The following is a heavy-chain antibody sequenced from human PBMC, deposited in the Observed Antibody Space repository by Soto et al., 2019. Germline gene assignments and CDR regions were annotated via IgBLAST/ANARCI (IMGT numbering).Heavy chain of an antibody. V-gene: IGHV3-21*01. J-gene: IGHJ3*02. CDR2: ISSSSSYI. Sequence: GGSLRLSCAASGFTFSSYSMNWVRQAPGKGLEWVSSISSSSSYIYYADSVKGRFTISRDNAKNSLYLQMNSLRAEDTAVYYCARDLRGIAAAGRAFDIWGQGTMVTVSS. CDR1: GFTFSSYS. CDR3: ARDLRGIAAAGRAFDI. D-gene: IGHD6-13*01.